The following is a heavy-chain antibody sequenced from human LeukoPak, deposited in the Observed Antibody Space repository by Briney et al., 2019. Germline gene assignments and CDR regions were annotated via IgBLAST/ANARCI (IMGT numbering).Heavy chain of an antibody. D-gene: IGHD3-16*02. CDR3: ARAHYVWGSYRYYDAFDI. V-gene: IGHV3-21*01. CDR1: GFTFSSYS. J-gene: IGHJ3*02. CDR2: ISSSSSYI. Sequence: GGSLRLSCAASGFTFSSYSMNWVRQAPGKGLEWVSSISSSSSYIYYADSVKGRSTISRDNAKNSLYLQMNSPRAEDTAVYYCARAHYVWGSYRYYDAFDIWGQGTMVTVSS.